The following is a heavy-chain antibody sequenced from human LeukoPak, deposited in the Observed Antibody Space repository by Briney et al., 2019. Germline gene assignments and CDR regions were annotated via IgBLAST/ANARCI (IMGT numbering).Heavy chain of an antibody. D-gene: IGHD3-3*01. CDR1: GDSW. J-gene: IGHJ3*02. CDR2: IKTDGSST. CDR3: AKDLSYYDFWSGYPNAFDI. Sequence: PGGSLRLSCAGSGDSWMHWVRQVPGKGLVWVSRIKTDGSSTSYADSVKGRFTISNDNAENTLYLQMNSLRGEDTAVYYCAKDLSYYDFWSGYPNAFDIWGQGTMVTVSS. V-gene: IGHV3-74*01.